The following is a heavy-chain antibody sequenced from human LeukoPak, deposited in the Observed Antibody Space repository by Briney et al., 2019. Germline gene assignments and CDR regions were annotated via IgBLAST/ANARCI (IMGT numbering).Heavy chain of an antibody. CDR1: GFTFSNYN. Sequence: GGSLRLFCAASGFTFSNYNMNWVRQSSGKGLEWVSSISSSSSYIYYADSVKGRFTTSRDNAKNSLYLQMNSLRAEDTAVYYCARDLGGYYYDSHRWGQGTLVTVSS. D-gene: IGHD3-22*01. CDR3: ARDLGGYYYDSHR. J-gene: IGHJ4*02. V-gene: IGHV3-21*01. CDR2: ISSSSSYI.